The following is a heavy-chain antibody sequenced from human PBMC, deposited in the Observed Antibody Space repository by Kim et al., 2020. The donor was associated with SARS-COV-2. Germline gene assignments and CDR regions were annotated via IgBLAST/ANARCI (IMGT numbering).Heavy chain of an antibody. D-gene: IGHD6-19*01. CDR2: ISSSSSTI. V-gene: IGHV3-48*02. J-gene: IGHJ4*02. CDR3: VRRASGWSLGY. CDR1: GFTFSSYS. Sequence: GGSLRLSCAASGFTFSSYSLNWVRQAPGKGLEWVSYISSSSSTIYYADSVKGRFTISRDNAQSSLYLQMSSLRDEDTAVYYCVRRASGWSLGYWGQGTLVTVSS.